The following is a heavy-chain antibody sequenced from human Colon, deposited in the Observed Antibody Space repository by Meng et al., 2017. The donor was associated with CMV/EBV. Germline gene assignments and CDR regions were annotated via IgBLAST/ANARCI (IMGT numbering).Heavy chain of an antibody. D-gene: IGHD2-2*01. J-gene: IGHJ6*02. CDR1: GGTFSSYA. CDR3: ARRKGVVVPAAKSGMDV. Sequence: SVKVSCKASGGTFSSYAISWVRQAPGQGLEWMGGIIPILGIANYAQKFQGRVTITADKSTSTAYMELSSLRSEDTAVYYCARRKGVVVPAAKSGMDVWGQGTTVTVSS. V-gene: IGHV1-69*10. CDR2: IIPILGIA.